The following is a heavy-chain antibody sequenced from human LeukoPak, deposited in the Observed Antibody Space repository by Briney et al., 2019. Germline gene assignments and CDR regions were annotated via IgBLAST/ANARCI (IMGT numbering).Heavy chain of an antibody. V-gene: IGHV4-39*01. CDR2: IYYSGST. Sequence: SETLSLTCTVSGGSISSVSYYWDWIRQPPGKGLEWIGSIYYSGSTYYKPSLKSRVTISVDTSKNQFSLKLSSVTAADTAVYYCARGGGYCSGGTCYGRALSDYWGQGTLVTVSS. D-gene: IGHD2-15*01. CDR3: ARGGGYCSGGTCYGRALSDY. J-gene: IGHJ4*02. CDR1: GGSISSVSYY.